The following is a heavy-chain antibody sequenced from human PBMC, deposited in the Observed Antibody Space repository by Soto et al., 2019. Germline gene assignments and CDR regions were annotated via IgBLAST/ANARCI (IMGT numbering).Heavy chain of an antibody. D-gene: IGHD3-3*01. CDR3: ARGGAVLRFLEWFYYYGMDV. Sequence: SETLSLTCAVYGGSFSGYYWSWIRQPPGKGLEWIGEINHSGSTNYNPSLKSRVTISVDTSKNQFSLKLSSVTAADTAVYYCARGGAVLRFLEWFYYYGMDVWGQGTTVTVSS. CDR1: GGSFSGYY. J-gene: IGHJ6*02. V-gene: IGHV4-34*01. CDR2: INHSGST.